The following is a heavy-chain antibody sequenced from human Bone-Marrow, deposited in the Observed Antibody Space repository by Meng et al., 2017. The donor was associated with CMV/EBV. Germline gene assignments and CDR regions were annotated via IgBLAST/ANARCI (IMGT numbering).Heavy chain of an antibody. CDR1: GYTFTSYD. J-gene: IGHJ3*02. CDR3: AVSPYSSSWYRPAERAFDI. V-gene: IGHV1-8*01. Sequence: ASVKISCKASGYTFTSYDINWVRQATGQGLEWMGWMNPTSGNTGYAQKFQGRVTMTRNTSISTAYMELSSLRSEDTAVYYCAVSPYSSSWYRPAERAFDIWGQGTMVTVSS. D-gene: IGHD6-13*01. CDR2: MNPTSGNT.